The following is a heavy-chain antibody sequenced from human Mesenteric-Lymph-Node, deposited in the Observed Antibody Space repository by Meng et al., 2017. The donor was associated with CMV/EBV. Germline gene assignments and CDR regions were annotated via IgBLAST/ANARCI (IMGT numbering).Heavy chain of an antibody. Sequence: SAHYLSTGGVGVGCTRQPPRNVLAWLTVIHWNNDQRYSPSLRSSLTITKDTSRNQVVLTMTNLDPIDTGTYFCSYIPPPTSGSFASWGQGTLVTVSS. CDR1: AHYLSTGGVG. CDR3: SYIPPPTSGSFAS. CDR2: IHWNNDQ. V-gene: IGHV2-5*01. D-gene: IGHD1-26*01. J-gene: IGHJ5*01.